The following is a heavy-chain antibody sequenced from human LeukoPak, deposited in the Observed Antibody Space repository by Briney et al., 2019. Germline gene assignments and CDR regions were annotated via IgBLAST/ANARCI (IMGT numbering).Heavy chain of an antibody. V-gene: IGHV3-21*01. CDR1: GFSFSTFV. CDR3: ARDGEHLYYYDSSGYNEYFQH. Sequence: GSSLRLSCAASGFSFSTFVMHWVRQAPGKGLEWVSSISSSSNYIYYADSVKGRFTISRDNAKNSLYLQMNSLRAEDTAVYYCARDGEHLYYYDSSGYNEYFQHWGQGTLVTVSS. D-gene: IGHD3-22*01. J-gene: IGHJ1*01. CDR2: ISSSSNYI.